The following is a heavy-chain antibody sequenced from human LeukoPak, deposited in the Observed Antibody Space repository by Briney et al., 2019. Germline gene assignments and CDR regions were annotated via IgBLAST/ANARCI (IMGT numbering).Heavy chain of an antibody. V-gene: IGHV3-21*01. CDR1: GFTFRNYA. D-gene: IGHD3-22*01. Sequence: WGSLRLSCAASGFTFRNYAMNWVRQAPGKGLEWVSSISGSSSDIYYADSVKGRFTISRDNAKNSLYLQMSSLRAEDTAIYYCARRGYYDYSGYDYWGQGTLVTVSS. CDR3: ARRGYYDYSGYDY. CDR2: ISGSSSDI. J-gene: IGHJ4*02.